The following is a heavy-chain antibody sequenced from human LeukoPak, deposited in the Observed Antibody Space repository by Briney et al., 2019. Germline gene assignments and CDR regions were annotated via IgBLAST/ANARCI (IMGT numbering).Heavy chain of an antibody. J-gene: IGHJ3*02. CDR3: ARDPNWNHDASDI. D-gene: IGHD1-1*01. CDR1: GFTFSSYA. Sequence: GVLRLSCAASGFTFSSYAMHWVRQAPGKGLEWVANIKQDGSEKYYVDSVKGRFTISRDNAKNSLYLQMNSLRAEDTAVYYCARDPNWNHDASDIWGQGTMVTVSS. V-gene: IGHV3-7*01. CDR2: IKQDGSEK.